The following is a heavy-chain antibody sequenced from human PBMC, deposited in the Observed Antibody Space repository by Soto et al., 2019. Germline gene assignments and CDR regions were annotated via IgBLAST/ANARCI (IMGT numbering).Heavy chain of an antibody. J-gene: IGHJ4*02. CDR2: ITYDGTNK. V-gene: IGHV3-30*03. Sequence: QVQLVESGGGVVQPGRSLRLSCAASGFTFNTYGMHWVRQAPGKGLAWVAVITYDGTNKYYADSVKGRFTVSRDNSKNTLYLQTNSLSAEDTAVYYCARDLTSGGSCLDYWGQGTLVTVSS. CDR1: GFTFNTYG. CDR3: ARDLTSGGSCLDY. D-gene: IGHD2-15*01.